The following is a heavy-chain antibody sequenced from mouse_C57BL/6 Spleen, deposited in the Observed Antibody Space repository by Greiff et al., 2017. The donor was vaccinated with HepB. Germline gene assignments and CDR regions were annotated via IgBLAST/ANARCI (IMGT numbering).Heavy chain of an antibody. CDR3: ARPYSNSEVFAY. CDR1: GYAFSSSW. D-gene: IGHD2-5*01. Sequence: VKLMESGPELVKPGASVKISCKASGYAFSSSWMNWVKQRPGKGLEWIGRIYPGDGDTNYNGKFKGKATLTADKSSSTAYMQLSSLTSEDSAVYFCARPYSNSEVFAYWGQGTLVTVSA. CDR2: IYPGDGDT. V-gene: IGHV1-82*01. J-gene: IGHJ3*01.